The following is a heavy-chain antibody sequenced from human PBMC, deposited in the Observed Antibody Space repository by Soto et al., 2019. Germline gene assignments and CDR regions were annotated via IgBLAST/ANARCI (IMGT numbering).Heavy chain of an antibody. J-gene: IGHJ3*02. CDR3: ARDPGIAVADHAFDI. Sequence: PGGSLRLSCAASGFTFSSYAMHWVRQAPGKGLEWVAVISYDGSNKYYADSVKGRFTISGDNSKNTLYLQMNSLRAEDTAVYYCARDPGIAVADHAFDIWGQGTMVTVSS. D-gene: IGHD6-19*01. V-gene: IGHV3-30-3*01. CDR1: GFTFSSYA. CDR2: ISYDGSNK.